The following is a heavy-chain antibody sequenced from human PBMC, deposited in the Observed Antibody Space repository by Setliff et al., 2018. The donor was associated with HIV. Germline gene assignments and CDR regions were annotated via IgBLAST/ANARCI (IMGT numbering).Heavy chain of an antibody. J-gene: IGHJ4*02. V-gene: IGHV4-39*07. CDR1: GGSISDSSYY. Sequence: SETLSLTCTVSGGSISDSSYYWGWIRQPPGKGLEWIGSIYYSGSTYYNPSLKSRVTVSVDTSKSQFSLKLRSVTAADTAVYYCASGWVRQSRTFGGVSVLPPFDYWGQGTLVTVSS. D-gene: IGHD3-16*02. CDR3: ASGWVRQSRTFGGVSVLPPFDY. CDR2: IYYSGST.